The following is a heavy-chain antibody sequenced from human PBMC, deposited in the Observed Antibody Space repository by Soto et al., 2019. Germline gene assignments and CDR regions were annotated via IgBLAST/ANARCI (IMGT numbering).Heavy chain of an antibody. CDR1: GYTFTSYD. CDR2: MSPNSGAT. V-gene: IGHV1-8*01. Sequence: ASVKVSCKASGYTFTSYDINWVRQATGQGLEWMGWMSPNSGATGYAQKFQGRVTMTRDTSTSTVYMELSSLRSDDTAVYYCAPHTLDTGMPSGYWGQGTLVTVSS. D-gene: IGHD5-18*01. CDR3: APHTLDTGMPSGY. J-gene: IGHJ4*02.